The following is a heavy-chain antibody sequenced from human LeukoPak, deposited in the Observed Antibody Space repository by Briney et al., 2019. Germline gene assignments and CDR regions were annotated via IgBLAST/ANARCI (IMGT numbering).Heavy chain of an antibody. CDR3: AKDRPSGSYYYY. CDR1: GFTFSSYA. CDR2: ISGSGGST. V-gene: IGHV3-23*01. D-gene: IGHD1-26*01. Sequence: SGGSLTLACAASGFTFSSYAMSWVRQAPGKGLEWVSAISGSGGSTYYADSVKGRFTISRDNSKNTLYLQMNSLRAEDTAVYYCAKDRPSGSYYYYWGQGTLVTVSS. J-gene: IGHJ4*02.